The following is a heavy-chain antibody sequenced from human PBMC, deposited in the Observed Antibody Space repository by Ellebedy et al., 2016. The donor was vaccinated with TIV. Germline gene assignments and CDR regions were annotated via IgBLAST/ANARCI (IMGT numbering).Heavy chain of an antibody. Sequence: AASVKVSCKASGYTFTSYHLHWVRQSPGQGLEWMGMINCVDGGTTLAQSFQGRFTMTGDTSTSTAYMGLSSLRPEDTAVYYCAREYHGGDFDYWGQGTLVTVSS. D-gene: IGHD4-23*01. V-gene: IGHV1-46*01. CDR3: AREYHGGDFDY. J-gene: IGHJ4*02. CDR2: INCVDGGT. CDR1: GYTFTSYH.